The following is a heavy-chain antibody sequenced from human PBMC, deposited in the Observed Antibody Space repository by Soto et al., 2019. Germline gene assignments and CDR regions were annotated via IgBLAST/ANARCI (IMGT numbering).Heavy chain of an antibody. CDR1: GFTFSNYN. D-gene: IGHD3-10*01. CDR2: ISGTGTYI. J-gene: IGHJ4*02. V-gene: IGHV3-21*01. CDR3: VSRGFGDFLYILTY. Sequence: GGSLRLSCAASGFTFSNYNMNWVRQAPGKGLEWVSSISGTGTYIYYADSVKGRFTISRDNAQNSLYLQMNSLRAEDTAVYYCVSRGFGDFLYILTYWGQGTLVTGSS.